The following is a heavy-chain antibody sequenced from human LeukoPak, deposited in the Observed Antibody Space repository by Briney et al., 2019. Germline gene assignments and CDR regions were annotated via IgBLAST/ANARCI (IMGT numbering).Heavy chain of an antibody. Sequence: ASVKISCKASGYTFTDYYMHWVQQAPGKGLEWMGRVDPEDGETIYAEKFQGRVTITADTSTDTAYMELSSLRSEDTAVYYCATAMDTAMPSSLDYWGQGTLVTVSS. CDR3: ATAMDTAMPSSLDY. D-gene: IGHD5-18*01. CDR2: VDPEDGET. CDR1: GYTFTDYY. V-gene: IGHV1-69-2*01. J-gene: IGHJ4*02.